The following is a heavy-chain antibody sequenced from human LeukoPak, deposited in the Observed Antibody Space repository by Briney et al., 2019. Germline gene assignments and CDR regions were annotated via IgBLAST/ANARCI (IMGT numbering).Heavy chain of an antibody. D-gene: IGHD3-3*01. V-gene: IGHV1-69*05. J-gene: IGHJ6*02. CDR2: IIPIFGTA. CDR1: GGTFSSYA. CDR3: ARDAVLRFLEWLSDPLYYYGMDV. Sequence: SVKVSCKASGGTFSSYAISWVRQAPGQGLEWMGGIIPIFGTANYVQKLQGRVTMTTDTSTSTAYMELRSLRSDDTAVYYCARDAVLRFLEWLSDPLYYYGMDVWGQGTTVTVSS.